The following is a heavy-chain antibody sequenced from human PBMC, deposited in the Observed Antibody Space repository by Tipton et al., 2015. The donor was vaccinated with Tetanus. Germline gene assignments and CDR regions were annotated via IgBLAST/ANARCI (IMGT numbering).Heavy chain of an antibody. CDR3: ARDVWRYYDSSGYQDHDAFDI. Sequence: GLVKPSETLSLTCTVSGGSISTYYWSWIRQPAGKGLEWIGRIYTSGSTNYNPSLKRRFTMSVDKSNTQFSLKLSSVTAADTAVYYCARDVWRYYDSSGYQDHDAFDIWGQGTMVTVSS. CDR2: IYTSGST. V-gene: IGHV4-4*07. J-gene: IGHJ3*02. CDR1: GGSISTYY. D-gene: IGHD3-22*01.